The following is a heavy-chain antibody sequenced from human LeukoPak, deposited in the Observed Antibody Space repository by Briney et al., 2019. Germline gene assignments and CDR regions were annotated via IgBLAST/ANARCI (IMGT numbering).Heavy chain of an antibody. V-gene: IGHV1-2*02. CDR2: INPNSGGT. J-gene: IGHJ3*02. D-gene: IGHD5-12*01. CDR1: GYTFTGYY. Sequence: GASVKVSCKASGYTFTGYYMHWVRQAPGQGLEWMGWINPNSGGTNYAQKFQGRVTMTRDTSISTAYMELSRLRSDDTAVYYCARRLRYSGYGHAFDIWGQGTMVTVSS. CDR3: ARRLRYSGYGHAFDI.